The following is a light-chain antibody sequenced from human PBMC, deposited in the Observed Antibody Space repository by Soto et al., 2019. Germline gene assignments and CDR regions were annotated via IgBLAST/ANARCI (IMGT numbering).Light chain of an antibody. CDR1: PLTRQY. CDR2: KDN. V-gene: IGLV3-25*02. Sequence: SYELTQPPSMSVSPGQTARITCSGDPLTRQYVYWYQQKLGQAPLLVIYKDNERPSGIPERFSGSTSGTTGTLTISGVRAEDEADYYCQTADNSGTFLLFAGGTQLTVL. J-gene: IGLJ3*02. CDR3: QTADNSGTFLL.